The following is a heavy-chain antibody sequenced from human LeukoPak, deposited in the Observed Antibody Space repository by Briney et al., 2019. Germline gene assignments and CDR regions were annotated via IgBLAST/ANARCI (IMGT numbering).Heavy chain of an antibody. D-gene: IGHD6-13*01. CDR2: INHSGST. J-gene: IGHJ3*02. CDR1: GGSFSGYY. CDR3: ARVPYRIAAAGYDAFDI. V-gene: IGHV4-34*01. Sequence: SETLSLTCAVYGGSFSGYYWSWIRQPPGKGLEWIGEINHSGSTNYNPSLKSRVTISVDTSKNQFSPKLSSVTAADTAVYYCARVPYRIAAAGYDAFDIWGQGTMVTVSS.